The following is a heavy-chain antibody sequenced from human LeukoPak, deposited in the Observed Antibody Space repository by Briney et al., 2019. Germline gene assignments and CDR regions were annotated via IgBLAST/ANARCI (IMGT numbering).Heavy chain of an antibody. CDR3: AAAEYSSSFDY. D-gene: IGHD6-6*01. V-gene: IGHV3-53*01. J-gene: IGHJ4*02. CDR2: IYSGGST. Sequence: PGGSLRLSCAASGFTVSSNYMSWVRQAPGKGLEWVSVIYSGGSTYYADSVKGRFTISRDNSKNTLYLQMNSLRAEDTAAYYCAAAEYSSSFDYWGQGTLVTVSS. CDR1: GFTVSSNY.